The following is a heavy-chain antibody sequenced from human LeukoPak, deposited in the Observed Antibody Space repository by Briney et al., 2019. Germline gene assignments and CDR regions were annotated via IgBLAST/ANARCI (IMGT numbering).Heavy chain of an antibody. CDR3: ARRVTMVRGVKNWFDP. Sequence: PSQTLSLTCAVSGGSISSGGYSWRWIRQPPGKGLEWIGYIYHSGSTYYNPSLKSRVTISVDRSKNQFSLKLSSVTAADTAVYYCARRVTMVRGVKNWFDPWGQGTLVTVSS. V-gene: IGHV4-30-2*01. CDR2: IYHSGST. J-gene: IGHJ5*02. CDR1: GGSISSGGYS. D-gene: IGHD3-10*01.